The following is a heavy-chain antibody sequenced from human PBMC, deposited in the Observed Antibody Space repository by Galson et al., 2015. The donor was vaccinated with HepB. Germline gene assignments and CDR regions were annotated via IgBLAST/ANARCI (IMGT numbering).Heavy chain of an antibody. D-gene: IGHD6-19*01. CDR1: GFTFSSYS. Sequence: SLRLSCAASGFTFSSYSMNWVRQAPGKGLEWVSSISSSSSYIYYADSVKGRFTISRDNAKNSLYLQMNSLRAEDTAVYYCARDNIQSYSSGWYTNYYYYGMDVWGQGTTVTVSS. CDR3: ARDNIQSYSSGWYTNYYYYGMDV. J-gene: IGHJ6*02. CDR2: ISSSSSYI. V-gene: IGHV3-21*01.